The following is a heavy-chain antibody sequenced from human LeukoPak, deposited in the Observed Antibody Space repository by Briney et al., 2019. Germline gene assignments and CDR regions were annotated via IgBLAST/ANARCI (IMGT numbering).Heavy chain of an antibody. D-gene: IGHD1-1*01. Sequence: GGSLRLSCAASGFTFSSYGMHWVRQAPGKGLEWVAFIRYDGSNKYYADSVKGRFTISRDNSKNTLYLQMNSLRAEDTAVYYCAKDHLPAGTTYYYYMDVWGKGTTVTVSS. CDR1: GFTFSSYG. CDR2: IRYDGSNK. J-gene: IGHJ6*03. V-gene: IGHV3-30*02. CDR3: AKDHLPAGTTYYYYMDV.